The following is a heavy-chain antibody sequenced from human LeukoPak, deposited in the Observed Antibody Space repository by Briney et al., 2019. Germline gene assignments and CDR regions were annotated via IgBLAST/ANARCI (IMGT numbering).Heavy chain of an antibody. Sequence: NASETLSLTCTVSGGSISSSSYYWGWIRQPPGKGLEWIGSIYYSGSTYYNPSLKSRVTISVDTSKNQFSLKLSSVTAADTAVYYCARRPSGYTLSWFDPWGQGTLVTVSS. D-gene: IGHD3-3*01. CDR3: ARRPSGYTLSWFDP. V-gene: IGHV4-39*01. CDR2: IYYSGST. J-gene: IGHJ5*02. CDR1: GGSISSSSYY.